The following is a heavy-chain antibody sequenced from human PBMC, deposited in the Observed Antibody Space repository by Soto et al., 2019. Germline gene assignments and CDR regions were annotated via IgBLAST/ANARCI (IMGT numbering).Heavy chain of an antibody. CDR1: GGSISSGGYS. CDR2: MYHSGST. Sequence: SETLSLTCAVSGGSISSGGYSWSWIRQPPGKGLEWIGYMYHSGSTYYNPSLKSRVTISIDRSKNQFSLKLSSVTAADTAVYYCARVPDYGGQGIRVPVS. D-gene: IGHD2-2*01. CDR3: ARVPDY. V-gene: IGHV4-30-2*01. J-gene: IGHJ4*02.